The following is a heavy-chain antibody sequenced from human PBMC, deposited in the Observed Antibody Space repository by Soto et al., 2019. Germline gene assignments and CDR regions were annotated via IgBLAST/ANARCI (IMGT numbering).Heavy chain of an antibody. Sequence: LRLSCAASGFTFSNAWMNWVRQAPGKGLEWVGRIKSKTDGGTTDYAAPVKGRFTISRDDSKNTLYLQMNSLKTEDTAVYYCTTEGYCSSTSCENGYWGQGTLVTVSS. J-gene: IGHJ4*02. CDR1: GFTFSNAW. CDR3: TTEGYCSSTSCENGY. CDR2: IKSKTDGGTT. V-gene: IGHV3-15*07. D-gene: IGHD2-2*01.